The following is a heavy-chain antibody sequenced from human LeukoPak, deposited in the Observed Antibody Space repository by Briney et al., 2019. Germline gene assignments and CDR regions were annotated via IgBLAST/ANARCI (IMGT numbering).Heavy chain of an antibody. CDR3: ARVEGKYSRSNRGYYFDY. V-gene: IGHV4-59*01. CDR2: IYYSGST. D-gene: IGHD6-13*01. Sequence: PSETLSLTCTVSGCTIISYYWNWIRQPPGKGLEWIGYIYYSGSTNYNPSLKCRVTISVDTSKNQFSLKLSSVTAADTDVYYCARVEGKYSRSNRGYYFDYWGQGTLVTVSS. J-gene: IGHJ4*02. CDR1: GCTIISYY.